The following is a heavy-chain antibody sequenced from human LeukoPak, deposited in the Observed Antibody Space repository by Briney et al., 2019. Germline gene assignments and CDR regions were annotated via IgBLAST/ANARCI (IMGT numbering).Heavy chain of an antibody. CDR3: ARGFSLNIVVVPAAKPSFDY. CDR2: INHRGST. Sequence: SETLSLTCAVYGGSFSGYYWSWIRQPPGKGLEWIGEINHRGSTNYNPSLKSRVTISVDTSKNQFSLKLSSVTAADTAVYYCARGFSLNIVVVPAAKPSFDYWGQGTLVTVSS. J-gene: IGHJ4*02. V-gene: IGHV4-34*01. D-gene: IGHD2-2*01. CDR1: GGSFSGYY.